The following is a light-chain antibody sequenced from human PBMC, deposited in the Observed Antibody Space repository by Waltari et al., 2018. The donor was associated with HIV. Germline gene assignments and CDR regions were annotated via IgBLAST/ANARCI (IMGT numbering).Light chain of an antibody. CDR3: QAWDSSTVV. Sequence: SYEVTQPPSVSVSPGQTASSTCSGHKLGNKYTAWYQQKPGQSPVLVIYEDNKRRSGTPERFSGSNSGDTATLTISGTQAMDEADYYCQAWDSSTVVFGGGTRLTVL. CDR2: EDN. CDR1: KLGNKY. V-gene: IGLV3-1*01. J-gene: IGLJ2*01.